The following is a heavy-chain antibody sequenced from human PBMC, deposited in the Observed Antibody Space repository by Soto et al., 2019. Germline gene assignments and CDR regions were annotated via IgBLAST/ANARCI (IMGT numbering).Heavy chain of an antibody. CDR3: VTSVGATDLDY. D-gene: IGHD1-26*01. V-gene: IGHV4-31*02. Sequence: WTWIRQRPGKGLEWIGYIYSTGSTYYNPSLKSRVSMSVDTSNNQFFLMLTSVTAADTAVYYCVTSVGATDLDYWGQGTLVTVSS. J-gene: IGHJ4*02. CDR2: IYSTGST.